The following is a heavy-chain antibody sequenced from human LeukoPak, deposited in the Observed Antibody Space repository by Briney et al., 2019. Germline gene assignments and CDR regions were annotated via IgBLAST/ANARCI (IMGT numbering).Heavy chain of an antibody. J-gene: IGHJ3*02. Sequence: ASVKVSFKASGYTFTRYYMHWVRQAPGQGLEWVGWIHPNSGGTNYAQKFQGRVTMTRDTSISTAYMELSRLRSDDTAVYYCARDIKFSYYYDKRYAFNIWGQGTMVTVSS. CDR1: GYTFTRYY. CDR3: ARDIKFSYYYDKRYAFNI. CDR2: IHPNSGGT. V-gene: IGHV1-2*02. D-gene: IGHD3-22*01.